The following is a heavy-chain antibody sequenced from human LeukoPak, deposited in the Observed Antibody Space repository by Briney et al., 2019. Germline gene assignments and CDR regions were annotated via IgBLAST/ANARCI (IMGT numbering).Heavy chain of an antibody. D-gene: IGHD5-18*01. V-gene: IGHV3-74*01. CDR2: INSDGSST. CDR1: GFTFSSYW. CDR3: ARVGYSYEFDY. Sequence: PGGSLRLSCAASGFTFSSYWMHWVRQAPGKGLVWVSRINSDGSSTSYADSVKGRFTISRDNAKNSLYLQMNSLRAEDTAVYYCARVGYSYEFDYWDQGTLVTVSS. J-gene: IGHJ4*02.